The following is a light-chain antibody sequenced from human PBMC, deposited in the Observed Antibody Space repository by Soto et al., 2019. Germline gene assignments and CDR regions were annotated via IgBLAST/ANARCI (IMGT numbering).Light chain of an antibody. CDR3: QQRSNWPGT. V-gene: IGKV3-11*01. Sequence: EIVLTQSPATLYLSPGERATLSCRASQSVSSYLAWYQQKPGQAPRLLIYDASNRATGIPARFSGSVSGTDFTLTISSLEPEDFAVYYCQQRSNWPGTFGPGTKVDIK. J-gene: IGKJ3*01. CDR2: DAS. CDR1: QSVSSY.